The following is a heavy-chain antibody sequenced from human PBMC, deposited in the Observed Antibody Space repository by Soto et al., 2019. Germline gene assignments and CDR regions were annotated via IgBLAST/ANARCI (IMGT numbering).Heavy chain of an antibody. CDR2: IYYSGST. CDR3: ARRDQNWFDP. Sequence: PSETLSLTCTVSGGSISSSSHYWGWIRQPPGKGLEWIGSIYYSGSTNYNPSLKSRVTISVDTSKNQFSLKLSSVTATDTAVYYCARRDQNWFDPWGQGTLVTVSS. V-gene: IGHV4-39*01. J-gene: IGHJ5*02. CDR1: GGSISSSSHY.